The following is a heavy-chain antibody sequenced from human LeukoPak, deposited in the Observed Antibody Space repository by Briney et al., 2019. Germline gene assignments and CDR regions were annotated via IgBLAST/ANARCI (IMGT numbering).Heavy chain of an antibody. CDR2: INPNSGGT. CDR3: ARGQSIVVVPAATDY. Sequence: ASVKVSCKASGYTFTGYYMHWVRQAPGQGLEWMGWINPNSGGTNYAQKFQGRVTMTRDTSISTAYMELSRLRSDDTAVYYCARGQSIVVVPAATDYWGQGTLVTVSS. D-gene: IGHD2-2*01. CDR1: GYTFTGYY. J-gene: IGHJ4*02. V-gene: IGHV1-2*02.